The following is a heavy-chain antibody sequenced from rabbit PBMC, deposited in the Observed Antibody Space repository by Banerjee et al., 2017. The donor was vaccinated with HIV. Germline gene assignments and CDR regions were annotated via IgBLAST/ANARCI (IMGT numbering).Heavy chain of an antibody. CDR2: IDPVFGST. CDR3: ARKEGYDGNGGYGYPKFNL. V-gene: IGHV1S45*01. CDR1: GFDFSSYYM. Sequence: QEQLKESGGGLVQPGGSLKLSCKASGFDFSSYYMSWVRQAPGKGLEWIGYIDPVFGSTYYASWAKGRFTISKTSSTTVTLQMTSLTAADTATYFCARKEGYDGNGGYGYPKFNLWGQGTLVTVS. D-gene: IGHD6-1*01. J-gene: IGHJ4*01.